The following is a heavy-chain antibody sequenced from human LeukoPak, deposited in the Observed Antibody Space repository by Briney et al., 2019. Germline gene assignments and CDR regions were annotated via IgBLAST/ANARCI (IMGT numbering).Heavy chain of an antibody. J-gene: IGHJ4*02. CDR3: SRGPLPVTYSYDY. CDR1: GGTFSSYA. Sequence: ASVKVSCKASGGTFSSYAISWVRQAPGQGLEWMGGIIPIFGTANYAQKFQGRVTITADESTSTAYMELSSLRSDDTAVYYCSRGPLPVTYSYDYWGQGTLVTVSS. V-gene: IGHV1-69*13. D-gene: IGHD5-18*01. CDR2: IIPIFGTA.